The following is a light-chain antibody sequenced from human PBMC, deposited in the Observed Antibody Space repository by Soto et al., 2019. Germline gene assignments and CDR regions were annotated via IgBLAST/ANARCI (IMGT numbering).Light chain of an antibody. Sequence: QSALTQPASVSGSPGQSITISCTGTSSDVGGYNYVSWYQHHPAKAPKLLIYDVNSRPSGVSDRFSGSKSGNTASLTISGLQAEDEADYYCSLYTSSSTEVFGTGTKLTVL. CDR1: SSDVGGYNY. J-gene: IGLJ1*01. CDR2: DVN. V-gene: IGLV2-14*03. CDR3: SLYTSSSTEV.